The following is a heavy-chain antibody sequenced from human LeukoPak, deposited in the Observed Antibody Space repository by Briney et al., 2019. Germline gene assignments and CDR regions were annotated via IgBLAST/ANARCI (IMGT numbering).Heavy chain of an antibody. CDR1: GYTFTGYY. CDR3: ARDGVPAAPGYYYYMDV. V-gene: IGHV1-2*02. D-gene: IGHD2-2*01. CDR2: INPNSGGT. Sequence: ASVKVSCKASGYTFTGYYMHWVRQAPGQGLEWMGWINPNSGGTNYAQKFQGRVTMTRDTSISTAYMELSRLRSDDTAVYYCARDGVPAAPGYYYYMDVWGKGTTVTVSS. J-gene: IGHJ6*03.